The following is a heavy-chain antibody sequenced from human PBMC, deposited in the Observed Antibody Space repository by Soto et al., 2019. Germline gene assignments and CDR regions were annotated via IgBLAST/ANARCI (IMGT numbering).Heavy chain of an antibody. Sequence: QVQLMQSGAEVKKPGASVKVSCKASGYTFTSYDINWVRQATGQGLDWMGWMNPNSGNTGYAQKFQGRVTTTRNHAISTAYMELSSLRSEDTAVYYSARRRYSSRWYYDYSYGMDFWGQGTTVTVSS. CDR2: MNPNSGNT. J-gene: IGHJ6*02. CDR3: ARRRYSSRWYYDYSYGMDF. D-gene: IGHD6-13*01. V-gene: IGHV1-8*01. CDR1: GYTFTSYD.